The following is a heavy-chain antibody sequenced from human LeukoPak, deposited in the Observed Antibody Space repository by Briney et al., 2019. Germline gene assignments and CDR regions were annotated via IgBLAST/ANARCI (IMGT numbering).Heavy chain of an antibody. CDR3: ARAPSEIGGYYPEYFRH. V-gene: IGHV3-74*01. J-gene: IGHJ1*01. CDR1: GFSFSSYW. D-gene: IGHD3-22*01. CDR2: IKSDGKT. Sequence: PGGSLRLSCAASGFSFSSYWMHWVRQAPGKGLVWVSRIKSDGKTSYADSVKGRFTISRDNAKYTVSLQMNSLRAEDTGVYYCARAPSEIGGYYPEYFRHWGQGTLVTVSS.